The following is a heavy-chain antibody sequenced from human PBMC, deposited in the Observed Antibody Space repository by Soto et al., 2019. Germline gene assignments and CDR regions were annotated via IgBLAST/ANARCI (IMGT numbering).Heavy chain of an antibody. CDR1: GYTFNSHA. Sequence: QVQFMQSGAEVKKPGASVKVSCKASGYTFNSHAIHWVRQAPGQRPEWLGWINAGNGNTYYSEQFEGRVTFTMDTAATTVNMELTSLTSEDTAIYYCGRDQSGIGYYVDWFDPWGQGTLVTVSS. CDR2: INAGNGNT. CDR3: GRDQSGIGYYVDWFDP. D-gene: IGHD3-10*02. J-gene: IGHJ5*02. V-gene: IGHV1-3*01.